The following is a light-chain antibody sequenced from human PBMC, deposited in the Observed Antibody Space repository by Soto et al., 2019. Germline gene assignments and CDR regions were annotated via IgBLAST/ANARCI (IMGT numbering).Light chain of an antibody. CDR3: QQYGSSPQT. V-gene: IGKV3-20*01. J-gene: IGKJ2*01. CDR2: GAS. Sequence: EIVLMQSPGILSLSPGERATLSCRASQSVSSSYLAWYQQKSGQAPRLLIYGASRRATGIPDRFSGSGSGTDFTLTISRLEPEDFAVYYCQQYGSSPQTFGQGTKLEIK. CDR1: QSVSSSY.